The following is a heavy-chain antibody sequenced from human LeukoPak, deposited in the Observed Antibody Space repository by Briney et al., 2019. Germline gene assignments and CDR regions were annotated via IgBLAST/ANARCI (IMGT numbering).Heavy chain of an antibody. CDR1: GGSISSYY. V-gene: IGHV4-59*01. Sequence: SETLSLTSTVSGGSISSYYWSWIRQPPGKGLEWMGYTFFSGSTNYNPSLKSRATISVDASKNQSCLKLSSVPAADTAVYYCARESGSAYDYGAFDIWGQGTMVTVSS. J-gene: IGHJ3*02. CDR2: TFFSGST. D-gene: IGHD3-16*01. CDR3: ARESGSAYDYGAFDI.